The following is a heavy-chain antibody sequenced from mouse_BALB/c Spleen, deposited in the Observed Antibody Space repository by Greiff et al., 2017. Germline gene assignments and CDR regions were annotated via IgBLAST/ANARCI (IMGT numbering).Heavy chain of an antibody. V-gene: IGHV1-4*01. Sequence: QVQLQQSGAELARPGASVKMSCKASGYTFTSYTMHWVKQRPGQGLEWIGYINPSSGYTNYNQKFKDKATLTADKSSSTAYMQLSSLTSEDSAVYYCARSVVARDYYAMDDWGQGTSVTVSS. CDR3: ARSVVARDYYAMDD. J-gene: IGHJ4*01. D-gene: IGHD1-1*01. CDR1: GYTFTSYT. CDR2: INPSSGYT.